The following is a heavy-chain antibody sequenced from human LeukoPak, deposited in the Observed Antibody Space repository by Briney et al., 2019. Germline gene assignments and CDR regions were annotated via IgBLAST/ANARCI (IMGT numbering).Heavy chain of an antibody. CDR2: MFDSGRT. J-gene: IGHJ4*02. CDR3: ARCRDEFGDYGFDF. D-gene: IGHD4-17*01. V-gene: IGHV4-59*11. CDR1: GASISSHY. Sequence: SETLSLTRTVSGASISSHYWSWIRQPPGEGLEWLGYMFDSGRTKYNPSLRNRVTISGDTSKNQVSLRLSSVTAADTAVYYCARCRDEFGDYGFDFWGQGALVTVSS.